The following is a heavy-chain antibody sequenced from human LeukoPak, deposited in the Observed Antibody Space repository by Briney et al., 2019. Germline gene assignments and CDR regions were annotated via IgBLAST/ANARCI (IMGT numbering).Heavy chain of an antibody. CDR3: ARDLKGGKAFDI. J-gene: IGHJ3*02. CDR2: IIPIFGTA. V-gene: IGHV1-69*06. Sequence: KVSCKASGYTFTSYDISWVRQAPGQGLEWMGGIIPIFGTANYAQKFQGRVTITADKSTSTAYMELSSLRSEDTAVYYCARDLKGGKAFDIWGQGTMVTVSS. CDR1: GYTFTSYD. D-gene: IGHD3-16*01.